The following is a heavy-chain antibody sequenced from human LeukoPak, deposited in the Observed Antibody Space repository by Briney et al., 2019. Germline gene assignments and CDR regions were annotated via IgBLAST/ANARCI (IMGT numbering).Heavy chain of an antibody. CDR1: GYTFTNYD. Sequence: RASVKVSCKASGYTFTNYDINWVRQATGQGLEWMGWMNPNSGNTGYAQKFQGRVTMTRNTSISTAYMELSSLRSEDTALYYCARDIAGATKGGWFDTWGQGTPATVSS. CDR2: MNPNSGNT. CDR3: ARDIAGATKGGWFDT. J-gene: IGHJ5*02. D-gene: IGHD1-26*01. V-gene: IGHV1-8*01.